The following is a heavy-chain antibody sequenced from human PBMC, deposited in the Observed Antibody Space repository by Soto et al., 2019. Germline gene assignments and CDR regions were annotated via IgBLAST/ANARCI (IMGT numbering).Heavy chain of an antibody. CDR1: EFLFRSYG. V-gene: IGHV3-30*03. Sequence: GSLRLSCAASEFLFRSYGMHWVRQAPGKGLEWVASISKDGSKTYYGDSVKGRFTISRDNSENTLYLQMSSLRAADTALYFCAPEPPPIAAGGIDSWGQGTLVTVSS. D-gene: IGHD6-13*01. CDR3: APEPPPIAAGGIDS. J-gene: IGHJ4*02. CDR2: ISKDGSKT.